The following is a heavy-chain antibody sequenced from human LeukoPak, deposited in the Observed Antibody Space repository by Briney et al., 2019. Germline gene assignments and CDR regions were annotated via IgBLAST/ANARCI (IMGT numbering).Heavy chain of an antibody. Sequence: GESLKISCKGYGYSFTSYWIIWVRQMPGKGLEWMGSIDPSDSYTNYSPSLQGHVTISADKSISAAYLQWSNLKASDTAMYYCARARGDHYSFDYWGQGTLVTVSS. J-gene: IGHJ4*02. CDR3: ARARGDHYSFDY. CDR2: IDPSDSYT. D-gene: IGHD3-10*01. CDR1: GYSFTSYW. V-gene: IGHV5-10-1*01.